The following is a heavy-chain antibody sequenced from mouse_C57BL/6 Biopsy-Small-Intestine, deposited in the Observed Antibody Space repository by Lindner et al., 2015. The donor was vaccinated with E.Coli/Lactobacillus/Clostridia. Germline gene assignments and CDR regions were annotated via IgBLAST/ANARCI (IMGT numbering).Heavy chain of an antibody. CDR3: SGMRAFAY. V-gene: IGHV5-17*01. CDR1: GFTFSDYG. J-gene: IGHJ3*01. Sequence: VQLQESGGGLVKPGGSRKLSCAASGFTFSDYGMHWVRQAPEKGLEWVAYISGGSSTIYYADTVKGRFTISRDNAKNTLFLQMTSLRSEDTAMYYCSGMRAFAYWGQGTLVTVSA. D-gene: IGHD3-1*01. CDR2: ISGGSSTI.